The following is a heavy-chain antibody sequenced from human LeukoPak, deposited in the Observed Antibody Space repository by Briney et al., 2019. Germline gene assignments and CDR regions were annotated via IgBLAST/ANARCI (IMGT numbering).Heavy chain of an antibody. CDR2: IYHSGST. Sequence: PSGTLSLTCAVSGGSISSSNWWSWVRQPPGKGLEWIGEIYHSGSTNYDPPLKSRVTISVDKSKNQFSLKLSSVTAADTAVYYCARRGYYDSSGYSNRDYWGQGTLVTVSS. J-gene: IGHJ4*02. CDR1: GGSISSSNW. D-gene: IGHD3-22*01. V-gene: IGHV4-4*02. CDR3: ARRGYYDSSGYSNRDY.